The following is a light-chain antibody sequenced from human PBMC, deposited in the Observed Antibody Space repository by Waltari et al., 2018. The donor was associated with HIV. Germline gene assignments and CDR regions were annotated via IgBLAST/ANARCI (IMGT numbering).Light chain of an antibody. CDR2: RNN. CDR1: SSKIGSNT. CDR3: AAWHDSLNGSWV. V-gene: IGLV1-44*01. Sequence: QSVLTQPPSASGTPGQRVTISCSGSSSKIGSNTVNWYQQLPGTAPKLPIYRNNQRPSGVPDRFSGSKSGPSASLAISGLQSEDEADYYCAAWHDSLNGSWVFGGGTKLTVL. J-gene: IGLJ3*02.